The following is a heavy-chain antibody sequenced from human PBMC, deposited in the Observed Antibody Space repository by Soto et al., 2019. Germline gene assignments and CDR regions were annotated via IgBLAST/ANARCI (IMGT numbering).Heavy chain of an antibody. Sequence: QVELVQSGAEVKKPGSSVKVSCKASGDTFDIYGFNWVRQAPGEGLEWMGVIIPIFETADYAQKFQGRVSITADTSTSTAYMELGSLTSEDTAVYYCARGGIHFADSSGHAFDSWGQGTLISVTS. D-gene: IGHD3-22*01. CDR1: GDTFDIYG. V-gene: IGHV1-69*06. CDR3: ARGGIHFADSSGHAFDS. CDR2: IIPIFETA. J-gene: IGHJ4*02.